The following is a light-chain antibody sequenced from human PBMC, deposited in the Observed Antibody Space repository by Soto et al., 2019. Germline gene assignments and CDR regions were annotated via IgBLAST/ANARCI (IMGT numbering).Light chain of an antibody. J-gene: IGKJ1*01. CDR3: QHYGSSWT. CDR2: GAS. Sequence: EIVLTQSPGTLSLSPGERATLSCRASQTVSSNYLAWFQQKGGRAPRLLIFGASSRAAGIPDRFSGSVSGTDFILTISRLEREDFAVYYCQHYGSSWTFGQGTKVDIK. V-gene: IGKV3-20*01. CDR1: QTVSSNY.